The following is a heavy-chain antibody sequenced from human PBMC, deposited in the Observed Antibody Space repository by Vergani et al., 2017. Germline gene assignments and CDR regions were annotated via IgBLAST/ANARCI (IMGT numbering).Heavy chain of an antibody. V-gene: IGHV1-2*02. Sequence: QVQLVQSGAEVKKPGASVTVSCKASGYTFTGSYMHWVRQAPGKGLEWMGWINPLSGGTNYAQRFQGRVTMTRDTSISTAYMELSRLRSDDTAVYYCARGQWLPTLSFDYWGQGTLVTVSS. CDR3: ARGQWLPTLSFDY. CDR1: GYTFTGSY. D-gene: IGHD6-19*01. CDR2: INPLSGGT. J-gene: IGHJ4*02.